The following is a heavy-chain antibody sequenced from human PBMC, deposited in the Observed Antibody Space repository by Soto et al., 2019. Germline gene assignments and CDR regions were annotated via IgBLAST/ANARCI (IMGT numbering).Heavy chain of an antibody. Sequence: SVKVSCKASGFTFTSSAMQWVRQARGQRLEWIGWIVVGSGNTNYAQKFQERVTITRDMSTSTAYMELSSLRSEDTAVYYCAATHCSGGSCYSGGLDYWGQGTLVTVSS. J-gene: IGHJ4*02. CDR1: GFTFTSSA. D-gene: IGHD2-15*01. CDR3: AATHCSGGSCYSGGLDY. CDR2: IVVGSGNT. V-gene: IGHV1-58*02.